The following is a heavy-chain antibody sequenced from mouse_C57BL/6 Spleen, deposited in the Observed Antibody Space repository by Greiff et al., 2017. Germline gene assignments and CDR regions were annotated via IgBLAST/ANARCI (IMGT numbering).Heavy chain of an antibody. V-gene: IGHV14-2*01. Sequence: EVKLMESGAELVKPGASVKLSCTASGFNIKDYYMHWVKQRTEQGLEWIGRIDTEDGETKSAPKFQGKATITDDTSDTTANLQTSSLTSEYTAVYYCAREWLRLRYFDYWGQGTTLTVSS. CDR2: IDTEDGET. D-gene: IGHD3-2*02. J-gene: IGHJ2*01. CDR3: AREWLRLRYFDY. CDR1: GFNIKDYY.